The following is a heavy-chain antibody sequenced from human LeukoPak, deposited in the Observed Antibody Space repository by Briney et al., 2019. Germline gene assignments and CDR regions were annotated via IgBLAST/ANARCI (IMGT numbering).Heavy chain of an antibody. J-gene: IGHJ3*01. V-gene: IGHV3-48*04. CDR2: IGPSGVTR. D-gene: IGHD2-21*02. Sequence: GGSLRLSCEGSGFMFGDHGLIWVRQAPGKGLDWLSFIGPSGVTRLYANSVKGRFTISRDNAENSVFLQMNSLRVEDTAVYYCARVSPMTDGAFDLWGQGVMVTVSS. CDR3: ARVSPMTDGAFDL. CDR1: GFMFGDHG.